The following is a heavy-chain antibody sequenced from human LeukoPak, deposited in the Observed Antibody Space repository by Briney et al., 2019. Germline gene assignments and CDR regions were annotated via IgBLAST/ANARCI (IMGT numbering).Heavy chain of an antibody. J-gene: IGHJ6*02. CDR3: ARDHCSSTSCYDGEYYYGMDV. D-gene: IGHD2-2*01. V-gene: IGHV3-11*01. CDR2: ISSSGSTI. CDR1: GFTFSDYY. Sequence: GGSLRLSCAASGFTFSDYYMSWIRQAPGKGLEWVSYISSSGSTIYYADSVKGRFTISRDNAKNSLYLEMNSLRAEDTAVYYCARDHCSSTSCYDGEYYYGMDVWGQGTTVTVSS.